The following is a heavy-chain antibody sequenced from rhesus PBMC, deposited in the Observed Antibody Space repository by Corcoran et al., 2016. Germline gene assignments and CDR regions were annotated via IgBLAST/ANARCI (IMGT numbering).Heavy chain of an antibody. CDR3: ARRGYSNYGNYFDY. CDR2: INNVGGSK. Sequence: EVQLVESGGGLAKPGGSLRLSCAASGFTFSDYYMDWVRQAPGKGLEWVSRINNVGGSKWYADSVKGRFTISRENAKNTLYLQMNSLRAEDTAVYYCARRGYSNYGNYFDYWGQGVLVTVSS. D-gene: IGHD4-23*01. J-gene: IGHJ4*01. CDR1: GFTFSDYY. V-gene: IGHV3-178*01.